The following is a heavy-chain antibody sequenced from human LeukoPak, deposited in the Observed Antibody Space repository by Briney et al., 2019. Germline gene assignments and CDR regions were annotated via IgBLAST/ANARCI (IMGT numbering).Heavy chain of an antibody. D-gene: IGHD2-2*01. V-gene: IGHV4-39*01. CDR1: GGSISSSSHY. J-gene: IGHJ2*01. CDR3: ARSVVRYFDL. CDR2: IYYSGST. Sequence: PSEALSLSCTVSGGSISSSSHYWGWVRQPPGEGLGLIGNIYYSGSTYYNPSLKSRVTISEDTSKNQFSLKLSSVTAAETAVYYCARSVVRYFDLWGRGTLVTVSS.